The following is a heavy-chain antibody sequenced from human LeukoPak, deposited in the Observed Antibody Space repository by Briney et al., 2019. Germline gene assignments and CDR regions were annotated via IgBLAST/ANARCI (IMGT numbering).Heavy chain of an antibody. D-gene: IGHD6-13*01. J-gene: IGHJ4*02. CDR2: ISGSGGST. CDR1: GFTFSSYA. CDR3: AKGCGSSCLFDY. V-gene: IGHV3-23*01. Sequence: GGSLRLSCAASGFTFSSYAVSWVRQAPGKGLEWVSAISGSGGSTYYADSVKGRFTISRDNSKNTLYLQMNSLRAEDTAVYYCAKGCGSSCLFDYWGQGTLVTVSS.